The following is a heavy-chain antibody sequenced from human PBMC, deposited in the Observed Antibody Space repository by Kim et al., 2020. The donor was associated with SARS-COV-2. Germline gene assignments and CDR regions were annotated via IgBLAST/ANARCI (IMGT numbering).Heavy chain of an antibody. J-gene: IGHJ6*02. CDR1: GGSISSSSYY. V-gene: IGHV4-39*07. CDR2: IYYSGST. Sequence: SETLSLTCTVSGGSISSSSYYWGWIRQPPGKGLEWSGSIYYSGSTYYNPFLKSRVTISVDTSKNQFSLELSSVTAADTAVYYCARVCGGGSYRLGYYYYGMDVWGPGTTVTVSS. CDR3: ARVCGGGSYRLGYYYYGMDV. D-gene: IGHD1-26*01.